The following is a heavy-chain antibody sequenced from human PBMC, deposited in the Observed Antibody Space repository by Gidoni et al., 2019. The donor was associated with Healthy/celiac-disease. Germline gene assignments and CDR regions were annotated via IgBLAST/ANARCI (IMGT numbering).Heavy chain of an antibody. Sequence: EVQRVESGGGLVQPGGSLRRARAAPGFTASSTYMSWVRQAPGKGVEWVSVIYSGGSTYYADSVKGRFTISRDNSKNTLYLQMNSLRAEDTAVYYCAREGVATISTVSSAFDIWGQGTMVTVSS. J-gene: IGHJ3*02. CDR3: AREGVATISTVSSAFDI. CDR1: GFTASSTY. D-gene: IGHD5-12*01. CDR2: IYSGGST. V-gene: IGHV3-66*01.